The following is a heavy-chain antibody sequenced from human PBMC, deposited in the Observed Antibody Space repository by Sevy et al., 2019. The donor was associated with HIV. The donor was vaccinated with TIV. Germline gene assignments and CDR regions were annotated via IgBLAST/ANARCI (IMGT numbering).Heavy chain of an antibody. J-gene: IGHJ3*02. D-gene: IGHD3-16*02. V-gene: IGHV3-23*01. CDR1: GFTFTSYA. Sequence: GGSLRLSCAASGFTFTSYAMSWVRQAPGKGLEWVSSISGSHGTPYYADSVKGRFTISRDNSKNTLYLQMNSLRAEDTAVYYCARERPSDYVWGSYRYSGDAFDIWGQGTMVTVSS. CDR3: ARERPSDYVWGSYRYSGDAFDI. CDR2: ISGSHGTP.